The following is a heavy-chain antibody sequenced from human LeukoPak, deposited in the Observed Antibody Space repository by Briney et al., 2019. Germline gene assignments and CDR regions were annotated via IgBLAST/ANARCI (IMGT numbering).Heavy chain of an antibody. V-gene: IGHV3-23*01. CDR2: ISGSGGST. CDR3: AKGYDILTGYYNTTLSTNFDY. D-gene: IGHD3-9*01. CDR1: GFTFSSYA. Sequence: GGSLRLSCAASGFTFSSYAMSWVRQAPGKGLEWVSAISGSGGSTYYADSVKGRFTISRDNSKNTLYLQMNSLRAEDTAVYYCAKGYDILTGYYNTTLSTNFDYWGQGTLVTVSS. J-gene: IGHJ4*02.